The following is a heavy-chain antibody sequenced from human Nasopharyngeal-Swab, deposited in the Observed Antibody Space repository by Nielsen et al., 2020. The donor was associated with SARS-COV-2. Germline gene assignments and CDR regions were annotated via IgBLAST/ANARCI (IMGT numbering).Heavy chain of an antibody. CDR3: ARSLYYYDSSGYPSSYYFDY. CDR2: SSSSSSTI. CDR1: GFTFSSYS. D-gene: IGHD3-22*01. Sequence: GGSLRLSCAASGFTFSSYSMNWVRQAPGKGLEWVSYSSSSSSTIYYADSVKGRFTISRDNAKNSLYLQMNSLRAEDTAVYYCARSLYYYDSSGYPSSYYFDYWGQGTLVTVSS. V-gene: IGHV3-48*01. J-gene: IGHJ4*02.